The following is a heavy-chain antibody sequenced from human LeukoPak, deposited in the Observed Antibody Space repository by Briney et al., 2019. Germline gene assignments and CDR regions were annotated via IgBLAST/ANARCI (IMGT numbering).Heavy chain of an antibody. D-gene: IGHD3-10*01. CDR3: ARYQWTMVRGVIIDP. Sequence: SETLSLTCTVSGGSISSYYWSWIRQPAGKGLGWIGRIYTSGSTNYNPSLKSRVTMSVDTSKNQFSLKLSSVTAADTAVYYCARYQWTMVRGVIIDPWGQGTLVTVSS. J-gene: IGHJ5*02. CDR1: GGSISSYY. CDR2: IYTSGST. V-gene: IGHV4-4*07.